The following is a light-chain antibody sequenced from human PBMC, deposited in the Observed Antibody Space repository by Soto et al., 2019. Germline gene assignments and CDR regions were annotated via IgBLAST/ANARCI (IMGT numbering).Light chain of an antibody. CDR3: LQDYSFPWT. Sequence: AFQMTQSPPSLSASLGDRVTITCRASQGIRNDLGWYQQKPGSAPRLLIYAASTLQSGVPSRFSGSGSGTDFTFSISSLQPEDFATYYCLQDYSFPWTFGQGTKVDIK. CDR1: QGIRND. CDR2: AAS. J-gene: IGKJ1*01. V-gene: IGKV1-6*01.